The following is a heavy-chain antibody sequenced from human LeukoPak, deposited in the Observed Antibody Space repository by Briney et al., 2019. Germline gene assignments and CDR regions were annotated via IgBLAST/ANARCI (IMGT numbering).Heavy chain of an antibody. V-gene: IGHV4-4*07. CDR3: ARLLGPLDYVWGSSRSK. CDR1: GGSITTYY. J-gene: IGHJ4*02. D-gene: IGHD3-16*02. Sequence: PSETLSLTCTVSGGSITTYYWGWIRQPVGKGLEWIGHIKTSGSSHYNPSLRSRVTMSVDTSKNQFSLNLSSVTAADTAVYYCARLLGPLDYVWGSSRSKWGQGTLVTVSS. CDR2: IKTSGSS.